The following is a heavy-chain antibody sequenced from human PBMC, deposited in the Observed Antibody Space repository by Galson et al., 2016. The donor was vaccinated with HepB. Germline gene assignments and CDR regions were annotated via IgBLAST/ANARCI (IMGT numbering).Heavy chain of an antibody. CDR1: GDSISSSNW. J-gene: IGHJ3*02. D-gene: IGHD3-22*01. CDR3: ARLGGWLAPSLHAFDI. V-gene: IGHV4-4*02. CDR2: IYHTGST. Sequence: TLSLTCAVSGDSISSSNWWSWVRQPPGKGLEWIGEIYHTGSTNYSPSLKSRVTISVDNSKNQFSLQLTSVTAADTAVYYCARLGGWLAPSLHAFDIWGQGTMVTVSA.